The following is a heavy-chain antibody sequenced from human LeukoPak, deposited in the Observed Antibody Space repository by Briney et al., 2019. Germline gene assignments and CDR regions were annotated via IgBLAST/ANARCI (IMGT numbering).Heavy chain of an antibody. Sequence: SETLSLTCTVSGGSISSSSYYWGWIRQPPGKGLEWIGSMYYSGSTNCNPSLKSRVTISVDTSKNQFSLKLSSVTAADTAVYYCARRSGSGYQTVRMGSRGYFDYWGQGTLVTVSS. V-gene: IGHV4-39*07. D-gene: IGHD3-22*01. CDR2: MYYSGST. CDR1: GGSISSSSYY. CDR3: ARRSGSGYQTVRMGSRGYFDY. J-gene: IGHJ4*02.